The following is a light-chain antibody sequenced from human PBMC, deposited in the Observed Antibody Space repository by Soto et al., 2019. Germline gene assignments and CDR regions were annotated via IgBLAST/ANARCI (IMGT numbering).Light chain of an antibody. Sequence: DIQMTQSPSSLSASVGDRVTITCRTSQDIGNDLDWYQQKPGKAPKCLIYAASSLQSGVPSRFSGSGSGTEFTLAISGLQSEDFANYYGLQHYRYSCTFGQGTKVESK. CDR2: AAS. CDR1: QDIGND. CDR3: LQHYRYSCT. V-gene: IGKV1-17*01. J-gene: IGKJ1*01.